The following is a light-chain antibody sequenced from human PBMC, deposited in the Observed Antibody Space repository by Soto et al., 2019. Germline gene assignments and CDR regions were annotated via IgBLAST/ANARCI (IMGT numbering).Light chain of an antibody. J-gene: IGKJ1*01. V-gene: IGKV3-11*01. Sequence: EIVLTQSPATLSLSPGERATLSCRASQSISSYLAWYQQKPGQAPRLLIYDASNRATGIPARFSGSWSGTDFTLTISSLEPEDFAVYYCQHRSNWWTFGQGTKVEIK. CDR3: QHRSNWWT. CDR1: QSISSY. CDR2: DAS.